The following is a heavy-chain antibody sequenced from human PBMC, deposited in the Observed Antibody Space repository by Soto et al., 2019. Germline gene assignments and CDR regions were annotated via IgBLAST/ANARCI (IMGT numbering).Heavy chain of an antibody. CDR3: ARGPDNWSFFYDP. J-gene: IGHJ5*02. Sequence: PSETLSLTCSVSGGSISNNFWSWIRQPPGKALEWIGSIYYSGSTNYNPSLKTRVTILVDTSKNQFSLELNSVTAADTAVYFCARGPDNWSFFYDPWGQGTLVTVYS. D-gene: IGHD1-20*01. CDR1: GGSISNNF. CDR2: IYYSGST. V-gene: IGHV4-59*01.